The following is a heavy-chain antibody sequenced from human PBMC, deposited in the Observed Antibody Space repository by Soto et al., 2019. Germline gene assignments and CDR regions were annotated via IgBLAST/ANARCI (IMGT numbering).Heavy chain of an antibody. Sequence: GASLKISCEASGYSFTSYWIGWVRQMPGKGLEWMGIIHPGDSDTKYSPSFQGQVTISVDKSITTAYLQWSSRKASDTAMYYCARTPGPEVAASLENYYFSGMDVWGQGTTVTVSS. CDR3: ARTPGPEVAASLENYYFSGMDV. CDR2: IHPGDSDT. D-gene: IGHD2-15*01. J-gene: IGHJ6*02. V-gene: IGHV5-51*01. CDR1: GYSFTSYW.